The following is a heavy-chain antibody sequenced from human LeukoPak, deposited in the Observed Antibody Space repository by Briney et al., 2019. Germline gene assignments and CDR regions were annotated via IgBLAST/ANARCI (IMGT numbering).Heavy chain of an antibody. Sequence: GESLQISCKGSGSRFTSYWIVWVRQMPGKGLEWMGIIYPGDSDTRYSPSFQGQVTISADKSISTAYLQWNSLKASDSAIYYCARQGTSTWFWFDPWGQGTLVTVSS. CDR1: GSRFTSYW. D-gene: IGHD6-13*01. CDR2: IYPGDSDT. CDR3: ARQGTSTWFWFDP. J-gene: IGHJ5*02. V-gene: IGHV5-51*01.